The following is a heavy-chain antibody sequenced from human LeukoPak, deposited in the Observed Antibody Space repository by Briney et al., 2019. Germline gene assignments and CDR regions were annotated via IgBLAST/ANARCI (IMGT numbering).Heavy chain of an antibody. CDR1: GYTFTSYD. CDR2: MNPNSGKT. V-gene: IGHV1-8*01. Sequence: VASVRVSCKASGYTFTSYDINWVRQAPGQGLEWMGWMNPNSGKTGYARKFQGRVTMTRNNSISTAYMELSSLRSEDTAVYFCARGDYSSYYYYFGMDVWGQGTTVSVSS. CDR3: ARGDYSSYYYYFGMDV. J-gene: IGHJ6*02. D-gene: IGHD4-11*01.